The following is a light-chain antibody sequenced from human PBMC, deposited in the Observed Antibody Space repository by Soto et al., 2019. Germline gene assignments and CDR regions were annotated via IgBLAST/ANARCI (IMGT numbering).Light chain of an antibody. CDR1: SSDVGGYNY. V-gene: IGLV2-14*01. CDR3: SSYTSSSTPYV. CDR2: DDS. J-gene: IGLJ1*01. Sequence: QSALTQPASVSGSPGQSITISCTGTSSDVGGYNYVSWYQQHPGKAPKLMIYDDSNRPSGVSNSFSGSKSGNTASLTISGLQAEDEADYYCSSYTSSSTPYVFGTGTKVTVL.